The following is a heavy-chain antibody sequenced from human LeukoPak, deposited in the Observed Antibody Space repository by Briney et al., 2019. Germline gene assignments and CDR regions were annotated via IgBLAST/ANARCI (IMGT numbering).Heavy chain of an antibody. CDR1: GFTFSDYY. J-gene: IGHJ4*02. Sequence: GGSLRLSCAASGFTFSDYYMSQIRQAPGKGLEWVSYISSSGSTIYYADSVKGRFTISRDNAKNSLYLQMNSLRSEDTAVYYCAAGGIVGVPFDYWGQGTLVTVSS. V-gene: IGHV3-11*01. CDR2: ISSSGSTI. D-gene: IGHD1-26*01. CDR3: AAGGIVGVPFDY.